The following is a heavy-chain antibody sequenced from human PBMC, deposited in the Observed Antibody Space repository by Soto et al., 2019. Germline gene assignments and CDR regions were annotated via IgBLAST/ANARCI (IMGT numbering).Heavy chain of an antibody. CDR2: INTNTGNP. CDR1: GYTFTSYA. CDR3: ARDRPDSSSWHTRLNWFDP. Sequence: ASVKVSCKASGYTFTSYAMNWVRQAPGQGLEWMGWINTNTGNPTYAQGFTGRFVFSLDTSVSTAYLQICSLKAEDTAVYYCARDRPDSSSWHTRLNWFDPRGQGTLVTVSS. V-gene: IGHV7-4-1*01. J-gene: IGHJ5*02. D-gene: IGHD6-13*01.